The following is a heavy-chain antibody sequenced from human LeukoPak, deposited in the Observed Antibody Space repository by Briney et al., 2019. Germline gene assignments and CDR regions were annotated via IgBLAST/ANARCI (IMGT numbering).Heavy chain of an antibody. CDR2: IHKDGRT. CDR1: GLTVSTNF. CDR3: AGGPGFIIDY. Sequence: GGSLRLSCSASGLTVSTNFMNWVSQAPGKGLEWVSMIHKDGRTDYADSVRARFTISRDNSKNTVYLQMNSLRAEDTAVYYCAGGPGFIIDYWGQGTLVTVSS. V-gene: IGHV3-66*01. D-gene: IGHD3-16*01. J-gene: IGHJ4*02.